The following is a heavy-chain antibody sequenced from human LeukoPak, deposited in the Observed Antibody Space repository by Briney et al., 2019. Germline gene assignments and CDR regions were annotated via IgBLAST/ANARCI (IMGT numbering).Heavy chain of an antibody. CDR3: ARHLYYDSSGYRAFDI. Sequence: PSETLSLTCTVSGGSISSYYWSWIRQPPGKGLEWNGDIYTSGSTNYNPSLKSRVTISVDTSKNQFSLKLSSVTAADTAVYYCARHLYYDSSGYRAFDIWGQGTMVTVSS. CDR2: IYTSGST. D-gene: IGHD3-22*01. V-gene: IGHV4-4*09. CDR1: GGSISSYY. J-gene: IGHJ3*02.